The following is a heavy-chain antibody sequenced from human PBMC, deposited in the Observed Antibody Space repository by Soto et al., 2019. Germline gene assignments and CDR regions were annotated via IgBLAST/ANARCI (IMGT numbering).Heavy chain of an antibody. V-gene: IGHV4-39*01. CDR1: GGSISSSSYY. Sequence: QLQLQESGPGLVKPSETLSVTCSVSGGSISSSSYYCGWIRQPPGKGLEWIGSIYYSGSTYYNPSLKSRVTVSVDTSKNHFSLKLSSVTAADSAVYYCVRHVYGYPNAAFDIWGQSTVVTVSS. CDR2: IYYSGST. J-gene: IGHJ3*02. CDR3: VRHVYGYPNAAFDI. D-gene: IGHD5-18*01.